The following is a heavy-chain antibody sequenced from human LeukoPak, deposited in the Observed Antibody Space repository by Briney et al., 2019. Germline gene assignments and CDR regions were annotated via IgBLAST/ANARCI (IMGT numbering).Heavy chain of an antibody. J-gene: IGHJ4*02. Sequence: SETLSLTCTVSGGSISSSSYYWGWIRQPPGKGLEWIGSIYYSGSTYYNPSLKSRVTISVDTSKNQFSLKLNSVTAADTAVYYCARGRDGYNFLNRGEYYYFDYWGQGTLVTVSS. CDR1: GGSISSSSYY. D-gene: IGHD5-24*01. CDR2: IYYSGST. V-gene: IGHV4-39*07. CDR3: ARGRDGYNFLNRGEYYYFDY.